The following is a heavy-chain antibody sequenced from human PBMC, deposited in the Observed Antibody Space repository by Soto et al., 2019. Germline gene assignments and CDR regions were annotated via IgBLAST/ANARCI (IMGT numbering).Heavy chain of an antibody. CDR1: GYTLTELS. CDR3: ATDSHYDYIWGSYRYTLYAY. CDR2: FDPEDGET. V-gene: IGHV1-24*01. Sequence: QVQLVQSGAEVKKPGASVKVSCKVSGYTLTELSMHWVRQAPGKGLEWMGGFDPEDGETIYAQKFQGRVTMTEDTSTDTAYMELSSLRSEDTAVYYCATDSHYDYIWGSYRYTLYAYRGQGTLVTVSS. J-gene: IGHJ4*02. D-gene: IGHD3-16*02.